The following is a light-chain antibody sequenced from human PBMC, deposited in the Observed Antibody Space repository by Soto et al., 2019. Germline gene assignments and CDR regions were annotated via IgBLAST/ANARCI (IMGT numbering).Light chain of an antibody. V-gene: IGKV2-30*01. Sequence: EVVLTQSPLSLPATLGQPASISCRSSQSLVYTNGATYLNGFQQRPGQSPRRLIYQVSYRDTGVPDRFSGSGSGTDFTLTISSVEAEDVAVYFCMQGTHWPLTFGQGTKVEIK. CDR1: QSLVYTNGATY. CDR2: QVS. CDR3: MQGTHWPLT. J-gene: IGKJ1*01.